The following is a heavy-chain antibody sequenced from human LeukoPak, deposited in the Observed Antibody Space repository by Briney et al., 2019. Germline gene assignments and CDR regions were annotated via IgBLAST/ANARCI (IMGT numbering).Heavy chain of an antibody. D-gene: IGHD3-3*01. J-gene: IGHJ4*02. CDR2: IYYSGST. CDR3: AREGRTKSGIDY. CDR1: GGSISSSNW. V-gene: IGHV4-4*02. Sequence: SGTLSLTCAVSGGSISSSNWWSWVRQHPGKGLEWIGYIYYSGSTYYNPSLKSRVTISVDTSKNQFSLKLSSVTAADTAVYYCAREGRTKSGIDYWGQGTLVTVSS.